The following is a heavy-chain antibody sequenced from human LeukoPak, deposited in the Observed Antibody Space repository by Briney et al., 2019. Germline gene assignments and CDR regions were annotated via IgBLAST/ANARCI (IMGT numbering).Heavy chain of an antibody. J-gene: IGHJ4*02. V-gene: IGHV3-74*01. CDR2: INPGGSST. CDR1: GFTFSFYW. CDR3: ARSNQADDY. Sequence: GVSLRLSCAASGFTFSFYWRHWVRQVPGQGLVWVSRINPGGSSTAYADSVKGRFTISRDNAKNTLYLQMDSPRADDTGVYYCARSNQADDYWGQGTLVTVSS. D-gene: IGHD1-14*01.